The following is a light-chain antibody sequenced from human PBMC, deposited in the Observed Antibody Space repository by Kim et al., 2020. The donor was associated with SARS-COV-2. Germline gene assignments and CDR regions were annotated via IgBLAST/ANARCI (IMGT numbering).Light chain of an antibody. CDR1: QSVFYSSNSKNY. V-gene: IGKV4-1*01. CDR3: QHYFTIPLA. Sequence: DIVMTQSPDSLAVSLCERATINCKSSQSVFYSSNSKNYLAWYQQKPGQPPRLLIYWASTRESGVPDRFSGGGSGTDFTLTISSLQAEDVAVYYCQHYFTIPLAFGPGTKVDIK. J-gene: IGKJ3*01. CDR2: WAS.